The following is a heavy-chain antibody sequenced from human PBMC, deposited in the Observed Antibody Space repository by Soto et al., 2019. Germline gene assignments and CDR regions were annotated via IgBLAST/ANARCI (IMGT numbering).Heavy chain of an antibody. CDR3: ASPEMATTYYYYYGMDV. Sequence: QVQLVQSGAEVKKPGSSVKVSCKASGGTFSSYAISWVRQAPGQGLEWMGGIIPIFGTANYAQKFQGRVTITADESTSTAHMELSSLRSEDTAVYYCASPEMATTYYYYYGMDVWGQGTTVTVSS. V-gene: IGHV1-69*01. CDR2: IIPIFGTA. CDR1: GGTFSSYA. J-gene: IGHJ6*02. D-gene: IGHD5-12*01.